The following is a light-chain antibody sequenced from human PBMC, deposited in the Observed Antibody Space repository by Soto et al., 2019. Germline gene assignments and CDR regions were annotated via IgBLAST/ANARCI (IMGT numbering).Light chain of an antibody. CDR2: VNSDGSH. V-gene: IGLV4-69*01. CDR3: QTLGTGNWV. J-gene: IGLJ3*02. Sequence: QSVLTQSPSASASLGASVKLTCTLSSGHSNYAIAWHQQQPEKGPRFLMKVNSDGSHSKGDGIPHRFSGSSSGAERYLTISSLQSEDEADSYCQTLGTGNWVFGGGTTLTVL. CDR1: SGHSNYA.